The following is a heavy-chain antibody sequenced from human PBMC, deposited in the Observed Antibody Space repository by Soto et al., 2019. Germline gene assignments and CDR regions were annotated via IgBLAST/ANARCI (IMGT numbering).Heavy chain of an antibody. CDR3: AKVEGEDQLLWIYFDY. V-gene: IGHV3-23*01. J-gene: IGHJ4*02. Sequence: GGSLRLSCAASGFTFSSYAMSWVRQAPGKGLEWVSAISGSGGSTYYADSVKGRFTISRDNSKNTLYLQMNSLRAEDTAVYYCAKVEGEDQLLWIYFDYWGQGTLVTVSS. CDR1: GFTFSSYA. D-gene: IGHD2-2*01. CDR2: ISGSGGST.